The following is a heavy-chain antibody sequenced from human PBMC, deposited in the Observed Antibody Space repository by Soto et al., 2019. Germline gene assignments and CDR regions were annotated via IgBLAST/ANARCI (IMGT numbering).Heavy chain of an antibody. D-gene: IGHD2-15*01. CDR3: ARDLGDRGSSYTAGYFQH. CDR2: ISSSSSYI. J-gene: IGHJ1*01. CDR1: GFTFSSYS. Sequence: GGSLRLSCAASGFTFSSYSMNWVRQAPGKGLEWVSSISSSSSYIYYADSVKGRFTISRDNAKNSLYLQMNSLRAEDTAVYYCARDLGDRGSSYTAGYFQHWGQGTLVTVSS. V-gene: IGHV3-21*01.